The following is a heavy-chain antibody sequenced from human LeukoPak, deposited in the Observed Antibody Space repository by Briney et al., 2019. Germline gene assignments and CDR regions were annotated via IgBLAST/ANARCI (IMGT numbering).Heavy chain of an antibody. V-gene: IGHV3-11*01. D-gene: IGHD6-13*01. J-gene: IGHJ4*02. CDR3: ARLGIITAAGSNDY. Sequence: TGGSLRLSRAASEFTFSDYYMSWIRQAPGKGLEWVSYISYSGDTIYYADSVKGRFTVSRDNAKNSLYLQMNSLRVEDTAVYYCARLGIITAAGSNDYWGQGTLVTVSS. CDR1: EFTFSDYY. CDR2: ISYSGDTI.